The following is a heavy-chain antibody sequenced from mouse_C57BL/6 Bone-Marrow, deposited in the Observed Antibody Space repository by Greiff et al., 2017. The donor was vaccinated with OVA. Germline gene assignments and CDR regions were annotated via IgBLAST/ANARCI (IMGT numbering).Heavy chain of an antibody. CDR2: SRNKANDYTT. CDR1: GFTFSDFY. CDR3: ARDARGYFSFAY. D-gene: IGHD2-3*01. V-gene: IGHV7-1*01. Sequence: EVKLVESGGGLVQSGRSLRLSCATSGFTFSDFYMEWVRQAPGKGLEWIAASRNKANDYTTEYSASVKGRFIVSRDTSQSILYLQMNALRAEDTAIYYCARDARGYFSFAYWGQGTLVTVSA. J-gene: IGHJ3*01.